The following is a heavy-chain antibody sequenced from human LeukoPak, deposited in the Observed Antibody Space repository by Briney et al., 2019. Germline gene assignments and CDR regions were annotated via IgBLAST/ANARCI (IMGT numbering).Heavy chain of an antibody. CDR1: GVSISSASYY. J-gene: IGHJ4*02. D-gene: IGHD6-13*01. CDR3: AMRERLAAAFDY. V-gene: IGHV4-61*02. CDR2: IYTSGST. Sequence: ASETLSLTCTVSGVSISSASYYWSWLRQPAGKGLEWIGRIYTSGSTNYNPSLKSRVTISVDTYKNQFSLKLSSVTAADTAVYYCAMRERLAAAFDYWGQGTLVTVSS.